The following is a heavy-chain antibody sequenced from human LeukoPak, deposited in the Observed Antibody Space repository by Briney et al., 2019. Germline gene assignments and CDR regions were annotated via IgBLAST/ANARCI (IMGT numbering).Heavy chain of an antibody. J-gene: IGHJ5*02. D-gene: IGHD6-19*01. V-gene: IGHV3-13*05. CDR2: IGTAGDP. CDR3: AKPISGGLAVSADWFDP. Sequence: GGSLRLSCAASGFTFSSYDMHWVRQATGKGLEWVSAIGTAGDPYYPGSVKGRFTISRDNSKDTLYLQLNSLRAEDTAIYFCAKPISGGLAVSADWFDPWGQGTLVIVSS. CDR1: GFTFSSYD.